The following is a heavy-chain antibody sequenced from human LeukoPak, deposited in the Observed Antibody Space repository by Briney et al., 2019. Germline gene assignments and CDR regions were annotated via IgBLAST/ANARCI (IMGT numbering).Heavy chain of an antibody. Sequence: GGSLRLSCAASGFTFKNYAMNWVRQRPGQGLEWVSMISGDAVTSWYADSVKGRFTVYSDNSKTIVFLQMNNLRDQDTAVYYCAKKDSGGSYTSFDPWGQGTLVTVSS. CDR2: ISGDAVTS. V-gene: IGHV3-23*01. D-gene: IGHD3-3*01. CDR1: GFTFKNYA. J-gene: IGHJ5*02. CDR3: AKKDSGGSYTSFDP.